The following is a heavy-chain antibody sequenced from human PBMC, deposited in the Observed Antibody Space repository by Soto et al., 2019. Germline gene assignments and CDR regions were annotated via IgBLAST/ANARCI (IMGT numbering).Heavy chain of an antibody. Sequence: QVQLVQSGAEVKKPGASVKVSCKASGYTFTSYGISWVRQAPGQGLEWMGWISAYNGNTNYAQKLQGRVTMTTDTSTSTAYMELRGLRSDDTAVYYCARETVPAAIQFEGNWFDPWGQGTLVTVSS. J-gene: IGHJ5*02. D-gene: IGHD2-2*01. CDR2: ISAYNGNT. CDR3: ARETVPAAIQFEGNWFDP. CDR1: GYTFTSYG. V-gene: IGHV1-18*01.